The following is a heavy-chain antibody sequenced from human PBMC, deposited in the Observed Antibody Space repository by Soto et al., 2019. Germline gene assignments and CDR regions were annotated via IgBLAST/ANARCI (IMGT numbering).Heavy chain of an antibody. CDR3: ARGLSSQGYCSGGSCHFDI. Sequence: ASETLSLTCAVYGGSFSGYYWSWIRQPPGKGLEWIGEINHGGSTNYNPSLKSRATISVDTSKNQFSLKLSSVTAADTAVYYCARGLSSQGYCSGGSCHFDIWGQGTMVTVSS. CDR1: GGSFSGYY. D-gene: IGHD2-15*01. V-gene: IGHV4-34*01. CDR2: INHGGST. J-gene: IGHJ3*02.